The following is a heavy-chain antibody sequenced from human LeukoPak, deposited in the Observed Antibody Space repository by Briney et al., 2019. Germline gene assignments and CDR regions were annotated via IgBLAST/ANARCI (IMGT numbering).Heavy chain of an antibody. CDR1: GGSISSSSYY. CDR3: ARDSCYCSTTSCQCGSWFDP. Sequence: KASETLSLTCTVSGGSISSSSYYWGWIRQPPGKGLEWIGSIYYSGSTYYNPSLKSRVTISVDTSKNQFSLKLSSVTAADTAVYYCARDSCYCSTTSCQCGSWFDPWGQGTLVTVSS. J-gene: IGHJ5*02. V-gene: IGHV4-39*07. D-gene: IGHD2-2*01. CDR2: IYYSGST.